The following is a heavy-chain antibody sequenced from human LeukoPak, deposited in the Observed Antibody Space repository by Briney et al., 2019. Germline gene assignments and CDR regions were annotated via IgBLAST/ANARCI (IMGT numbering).Heavy chain of an antibody. V-gene: IGHV3-30*03. CDR1: GFTFSSYG. Sequence: GGSLRLSCAASGFTFSSYGMHWVRQAPGKGLEWVAVISYDGSNKYYADSVKGRFTISRDNSKNTLYLQMNSLRAEDTAVYYCARDLGLAAAGNNWFDPWGQGTLVTVSS. CDR3: ARDLGLAAAGNNWFDP. D-gene: IGHD6-13*01. J-gene: IGHJ5*02. CDR2: ISYDGSNK.